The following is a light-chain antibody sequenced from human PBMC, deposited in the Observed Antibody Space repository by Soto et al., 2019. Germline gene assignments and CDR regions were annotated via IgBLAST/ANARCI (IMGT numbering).Light chain of an antibody. CDR3: QQYDDLPYT. CDR2: DAA. CDR1: QDIDNY. V-gene: IGKV1-33*01. Sequence: DVQLTQSPSSLSAFVGARVTITCQASQDIDNYLNWFQQKVGEAPKLLINDAAELEAGVPSRFGGSASGTEFTLTISSLQPEDTATYYCQQYDDLPYTFGQGTKVEIK. J-gene: IGKJ2*01.